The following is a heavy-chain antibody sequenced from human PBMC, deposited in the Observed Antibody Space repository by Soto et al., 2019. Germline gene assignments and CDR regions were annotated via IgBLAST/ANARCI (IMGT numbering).Heavy chain of an antibody. V-gene: IGHV3-30*18. CDR1: GFTFSSYG. CDR3: ANGLLLPGRNDYYYYGMDV. CDR2: ISYDGSNK. Sequence: QVQLVESGGGVVQPGRSLRLSCAASGFTFSSYGMHWVRQAPGKGLEWVAVISYDGSNKYYADSVKGRFTISRDNSKNTLYVQMNSLRAEDTAVYYCANGLLLPGRNDYYYYGMDVWGQGTTVTVSS. D-gene: IGHD2-15*01. J-gene: IGHJ6*02.